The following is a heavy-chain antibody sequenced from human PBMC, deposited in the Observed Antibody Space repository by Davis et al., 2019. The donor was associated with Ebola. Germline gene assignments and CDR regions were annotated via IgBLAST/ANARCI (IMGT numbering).Heavy chain of an antibody. CDR2: IYYSGST. CDR1: GGSISSSSYY. Sequence: PSETLSLTCTVSGGSISSSSYYWGWIRQPPGKGLEWIGSIYYSGSTYYNPSLKSRVTISVDTSKNQFSLKLSSVTAADTAVYYCARIVKAVAYTDYWGQGTLVTVSS. V-gene: IGHV4-39*01. J-gene: IGHJ4*02. D-gene: IGHD6-19*01. CDR3: ARIVKAVAYTDY.